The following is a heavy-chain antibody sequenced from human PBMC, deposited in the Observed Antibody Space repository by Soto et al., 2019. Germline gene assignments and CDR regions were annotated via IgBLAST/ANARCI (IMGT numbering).Heavy chain of an antibody. Sequence: SQTLSLTCAVAGDGVPSHSAALYWIWQSQSRGLEWLGRKYYRSKWYNYSAVSAKSRITINPDTSKNQFSLQLNSXHPEDTAVYYFARASSDFWTGHPRPYDYWGQGTLLTVFS. CDR3: ARASSDFWTGHPRPYDY. V-gene: IGHV6-1*01. CDR1: GDGVPSHSAA. CDR2: KYYRSKWYN. D-gene: IGHD3-3*01. J-gene: IGHJ4*02.